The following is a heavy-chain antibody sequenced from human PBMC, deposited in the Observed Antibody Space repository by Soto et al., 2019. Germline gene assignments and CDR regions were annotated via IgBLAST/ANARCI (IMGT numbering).Heavy chain of an antibody. CDR2: MNPNSGNT. CDR1: GYTFTSYD. D-gene: IGHD3-3*01. J-gene: IGHJ4*02. CDR3: ARGGTEYYDFWSGPDY. V-gene: IGHV1-8*01. Sequence: GASVKVSCKASGYTFTSYDINWVRQATGQGLEWMGWMNPNSGNTGYAQKFQGRVTMTRNTSISTAYMELSSLRSEDTAVYYCARGGTEYYDFWSGPDYWGQGTLVTVSS.